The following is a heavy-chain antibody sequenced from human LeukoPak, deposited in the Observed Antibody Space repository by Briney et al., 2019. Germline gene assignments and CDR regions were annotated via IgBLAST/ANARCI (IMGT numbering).Heavy chain of an antibody. D-gene: IGHD3-3*01. J-gene: IGHJ4*02. CDR2: ISTYNGNT. V-gene: IGHV1-18*01. CDR1: GYTFTNYA. Sequence: ASVKVSCKASGYTFTNYAISWVRQAPGQGLEWMGWISTYNGNTNYAQMLQGRVTITTDTSTSTAYMELRSLRSDDTAVYYCARDRWAPGGRSGSIDYWGQGTLVTVSS. CDR3: ARDRWAPGGRSGSIDY.